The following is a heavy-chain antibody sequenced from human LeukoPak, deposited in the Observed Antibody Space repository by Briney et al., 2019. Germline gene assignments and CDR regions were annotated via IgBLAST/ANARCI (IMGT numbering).Heavy chain of an antibody. CDR3: ARFYGGIAVAGYFDY. V-gene: IGHV1-2*02. CDR1: GYTFTGYY. CDR2: INPNSGGT. Sequence: EASVKVSCKASGYTFTGYYIHWVRQAPGQGLEWMGWINPNSGGTNYAQKLQGRVTMTTDTSTSTAYMELRSLRSDDTAVYYCARFYGGIAVAGYFDYWGQGTLVTVSS. D-gene: IGHD6-19*01. J-gene: IGHJ4*02.